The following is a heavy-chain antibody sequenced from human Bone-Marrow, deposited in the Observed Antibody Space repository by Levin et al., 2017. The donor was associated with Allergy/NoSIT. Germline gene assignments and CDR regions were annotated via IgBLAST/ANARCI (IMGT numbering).Heavy chain of an antibody. Sequence: PGGSLRLSCAASGFTISSNYMSWVRQAPGKGLEWVSVIYSGGSTYYADSVKGRFTISRDNSKNTLYLQMNSLRAEDTAVYYCARARPGYSSSWYRFDYWGQGTLVTVSS. J-gene: IGHJ4*02. CDR2: IYSGGST. CDR3: ARARPGYSSSWYRFDY. D-gene: IGHD6-13*01. V-gene: IGHV3-53*01. CDR1: GFTISSNY.